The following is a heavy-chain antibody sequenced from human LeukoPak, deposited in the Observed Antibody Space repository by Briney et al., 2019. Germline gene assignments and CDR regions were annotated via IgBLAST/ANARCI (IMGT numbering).Heavy chain of an antibody. V-gene: IGHV1-46*01. CDR1: GGTFSSYA. CDR3: AINWNDAIFDY. J-gene: IGHJ4*02. D-gene: IGHD1-1*01. CDR2: INPSGGST. Sequence: ASVKVSCKASGGTFSSYAISWVRQAPGQGLEWMGIINPSGGSTSYAQKFQGRVTMTRDTSTSTVYMELSSLRSEDTAVYYCAINWNDAIFDYWGQGTLVTVSS.